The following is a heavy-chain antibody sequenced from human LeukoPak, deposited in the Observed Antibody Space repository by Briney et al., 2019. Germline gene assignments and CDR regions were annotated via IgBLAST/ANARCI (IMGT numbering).Heavy chain of an antibody. V-gene: IGHV3-23*01. CDR2: ISGSGGST. Sequence: PGGSLRLSCAASGFTFSSYGMSWVRQAPGKGLEWVSAISGSGGSTYYADSVRGRFTISRDSSKNTLYLQMNSLRAEDTAVYYCAKDPYSSSWYVVDYWGQGTLVTVSS. CDR3: AKDPYSSSWYVVDY. CDR1: GFTFSSYG. D-gene: IGHD6-13*01. J-gene: IGHJ4*02.